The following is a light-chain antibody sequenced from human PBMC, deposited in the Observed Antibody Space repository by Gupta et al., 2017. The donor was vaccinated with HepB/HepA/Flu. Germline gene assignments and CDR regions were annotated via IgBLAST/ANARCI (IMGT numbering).Light chain of an antibody. CDR1: SSDVGGYNY. CDR3: TSSASSNTPVL. Sequence: QSALTQPAPVSGSPGQSITISCTGTSSDVGGYNYVSWYQQHPGKAPKLMIYDVSNRPSGVSNRFSGSKSGNTASLTISGLQTEDEADYYCTSSASSNTPVLFGGGTKLTVL. CDR2: DVS. J-gene: IGLJ2*01. V-gene: IGLV2-14*03.